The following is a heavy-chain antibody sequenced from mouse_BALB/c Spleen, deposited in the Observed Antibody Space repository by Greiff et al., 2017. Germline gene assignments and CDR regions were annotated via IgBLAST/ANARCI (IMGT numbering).Heavy chain of an antibody. J-gene: IGHJ4*01. D-gene: IGHD1-1*01. CDR2: ISYDGSN. CDR1: GYSITSGYY. V-gene: IGHV3-6*02. CDR3: ARPYYYGSGYAMDY. Sequence: EVKLQESGPGLVKPSQSLSLTCSVTGYSITSGYYWNWIRQFPGNKLEWMGYISYDGSNNYNPSLKNRISITRDTSKNQFFLKLNSVTTEDTATYYCARPYYYGSGYAMDYWGQGTSVTVSS.